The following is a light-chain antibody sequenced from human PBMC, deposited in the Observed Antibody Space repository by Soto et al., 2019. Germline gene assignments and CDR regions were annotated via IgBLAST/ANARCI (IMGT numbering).Light chain of an antibody. J-gene: IGKJ2*01. V-gene: IGKV3-15*01. CDR1: QSVSSN. CDR2: GTS. Sequence: EIVMTQSPATLSMSPGERGTLSCRASQSVSSNLAWYQLKPGQAPRLLIYGTSTRATGIPARFSGGGSGTEFTLTISSLQSEDSAVYYCQHYNNWPYTFGQVTMLEIK. CDR3: QHYNNWPYT.